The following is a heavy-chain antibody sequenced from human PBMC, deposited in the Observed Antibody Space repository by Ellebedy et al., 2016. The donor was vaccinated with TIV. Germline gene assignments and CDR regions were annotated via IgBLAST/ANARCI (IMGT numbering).Heavy chain of an antibody. CDR1: GGAITSGSYY. V-gene: IGHV4-39*01. D-gene: IGHD3-22*01. Sequence: SETLSLTXSVSGGAITSGSYYWNWVRQPPGKRPEWIGNVYYTGAAYYSPSLKSRVTISVDTSKNQFSLRLSSLTAADTAVYYCASLRGGDGYQGRWGQGTLVTVSS. CDR3: ASLRGGDGYQGR. J-gene: IGHJ4*02. CDR2: VYYTGAA.